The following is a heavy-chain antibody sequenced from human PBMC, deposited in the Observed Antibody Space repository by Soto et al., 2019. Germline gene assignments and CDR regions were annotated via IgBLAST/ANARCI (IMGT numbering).Heavy chain of an antibody. Sequence: ASLLSTCNASGDTFTTPDVSWVRQASGQGLEWMGWMNPSNGNTAYAQKFQGRVTMTRNTSISTVYMELSGLRPDDTAVYYCAIIKKLSRPHYFD. D-gene: IGHD6-6*01. J-gene: IGHJ4*01. CDR1: GDTFTTPD. V-gene: IGHV1-8*02. CDR3: AIIKKLSRPHYFD. CDR2: MNPSNGNT.